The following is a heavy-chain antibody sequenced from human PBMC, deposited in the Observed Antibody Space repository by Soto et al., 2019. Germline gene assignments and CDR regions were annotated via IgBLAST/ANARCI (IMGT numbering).Heavy chain of an antibody. CDR2: MNPNSGNT. Sequence: ASVKVSCKASGYTFTSYDINWVRQATGQGLEWMGWMNPNSGNTGYAQKFQGRVTITTDTSTSTAYRELRSLRSYDTAVYYCARGSNDIDFLGQGTLVTVSS. CDR3: ARGSNDIDF. CDR1: GYTFTSYD. V-gene: IGHV1-8*01. D-gene: IGHD1-1*01. J-gene: IGHJ4*02.